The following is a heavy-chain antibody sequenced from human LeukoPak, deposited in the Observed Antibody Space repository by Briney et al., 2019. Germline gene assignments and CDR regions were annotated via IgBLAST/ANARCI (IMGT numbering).Heavy chain of an antibody. Sequence: PGGSLRLSCVGSDFTFANYAMTWVRLTPGKGLEWVSSIKGSGSYAMYADSVSGRFTTSRDNSRNTIFLQMTSLRAEDTAIYYCGRDPNGDYIGAFEFWGLGTLDSVSS. J-gene: IGHJ3*01. D-gene: IGHD4-17*01. CDR1: DFTFANYA. CDR3: GRDPNGDYIGAFEF. V-gene: IGHV3-23*01. CDR2: IKGSGSYA.